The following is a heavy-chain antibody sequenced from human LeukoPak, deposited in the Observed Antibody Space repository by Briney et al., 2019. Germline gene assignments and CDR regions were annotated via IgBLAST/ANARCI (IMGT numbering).Heavy chain of an antibody. Sequence: GGSLRLSCEASGFIFSNYRMSWVRQAPGKGLEWVANIRQDGSEKYYVDSVKGRFTISRDNAKNSVYLQMNSLRVEDTAVYYCARDPDYWGQGTLVTVSS. CDR3: ARDPDY. CDR2: IRQDGSEK. V-gene: IGHV3-7*01. CDR1: GFIFSNYR. J-gene: IGHJ4*02.